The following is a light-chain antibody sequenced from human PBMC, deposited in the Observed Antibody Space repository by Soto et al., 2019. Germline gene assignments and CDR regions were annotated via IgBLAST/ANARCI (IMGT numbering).Light chain of an antibody. CDR3: QQYDSSPMYT. J-gene: IGKJ2*01. Sequence: EIVLTQSPGTLYLSPGERVTLSCRASQSVSSSYLAWYQHKPGQVPRLLIYGASSRASGIPDRFSGSGSGTDFTLTISRLEPEDFAVYYCQQYDSSPMYTFRQGTKLQIK. CDR1: QSVSSSY. V-gene: IGKV3-20*01. CDR2: GAS.